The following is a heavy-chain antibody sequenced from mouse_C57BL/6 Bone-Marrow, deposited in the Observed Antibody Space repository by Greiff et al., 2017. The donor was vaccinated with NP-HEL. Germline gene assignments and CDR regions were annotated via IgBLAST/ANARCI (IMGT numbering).Heavy chain of an antibody. V-gene: IGHV5-4*01. CDR2: ISDGGSYT. CDR3: ARGLYDYGSSSYAMDY. CDR1: GFTFSSYA. Sequence: EVQLKESGGGLVKPGGSLKLSCAASGFTFSSYAMSWVRQTPEKRLEWVATISDGGSYTYYPDNVKGRFTIARDNAKNNLYLQMSHLKSEDTAMYYCARGLYDYGSSSYAMDYWGQGTSVTVSS. J-gene: IGHJ4*01. D-gene: IGHD1-1*01.